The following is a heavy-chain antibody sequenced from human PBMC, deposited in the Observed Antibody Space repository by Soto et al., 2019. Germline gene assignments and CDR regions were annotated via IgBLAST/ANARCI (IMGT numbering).Heavy chain of an antibody. CDR1: GGAFSSYA. V-gene: IGHV1-69*13. CDR3: ARSQGSSTSLEIYYYYYYGMDV. Sequence: SVKVSCKASGGAFSSYAISWVRQAPGQGLEWMGGIIPISETINYAQKFQGRVTITADESKSTAYMELSSLRSEDTAVYYCARSQGSSTSLEIYYYYYYGMDVWGQGTTVTVSS. D-gene: IGHD2-2*01. J-gene: IGHJ6*02. CDR2: IIPISETI.